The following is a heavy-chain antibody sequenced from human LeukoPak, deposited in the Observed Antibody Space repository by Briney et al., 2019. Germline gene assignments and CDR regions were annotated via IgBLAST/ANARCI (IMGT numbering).Heavy chain of an antibody. CDR1: GGSFCGYY. CDR2: INHSGST. V-gene: IGHV4-34*01. J-gene: IGHJ4*02. CDR3: ARGQVRFDY. Sequence: SETLSLTCAVYGGSFCGYYWSWIRQPPGKGLEWIGEINHSGSTNYNPSLKSRVTISVDTSKNQFSLKLSSVTAADTAVYYCARGQVRFDYWGQGTLVTVSS.